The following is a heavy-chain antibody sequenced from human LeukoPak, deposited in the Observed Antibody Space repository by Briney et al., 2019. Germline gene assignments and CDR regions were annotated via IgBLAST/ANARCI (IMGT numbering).Heavy chain of an antibody. CDR2: IYYSGST. J-gene: IGHJ4*02. Sequence: PSETLSLTCSVSGGSISSYYWSWIRQPPGKGLEWIGYIYYSGSTNYNPPLKSRVTISVDTSKNQFSLKLSSVTAADTAVYYCARSRGMGFDYWGQGTLVTVSS. V-gene: IGHV4-59*01. CDR1: GGSISSYY. D-gene: IGHD3-10*01. CDR3: ARSRGMGFDY.